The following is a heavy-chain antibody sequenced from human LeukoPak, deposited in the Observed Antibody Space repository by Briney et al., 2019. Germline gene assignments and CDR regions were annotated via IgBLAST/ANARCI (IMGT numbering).Heavy chain of an antibody. CDR3: AKMPGNHCSGGSCHLSYYYYMDV. CDR1: GFTFSIYG. D-gene: IGHD2-15*01. Sequence: PGGSLRLSCAASGFTFSIYGMGWVRQAPGKGLEWVSSISDNGGNTYYADSAKGRFTNSRDNSKNSLYLQMNSLRAEDTALYYCAKMPGNHCSGGSCHLSYYYYMDVWGKGTTVTVSS. J-gene: IGHJ6*03. V-gene: IGHV3-23*01. CDR2: ISDNGGNT.